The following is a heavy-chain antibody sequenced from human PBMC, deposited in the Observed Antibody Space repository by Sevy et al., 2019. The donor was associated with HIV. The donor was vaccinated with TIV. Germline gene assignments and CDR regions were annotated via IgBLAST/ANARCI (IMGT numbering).Heavy chain of an antibody. CDR3: ARVGIFEKSESQYRFMDY. D-gene: IGHD6-6*01. V-gene: IGHV3-7*01. J-gene: IGHJ4*02. CDR2: INQDGSKI. Sequence: GGYLRLSCAASGFTFTTYRMTWVRQAPGKGLEWVANINQDGSKINYVDSVKGRFIISRDNAKKSLYVLMNSLRADDTAVYYCARVGIFEKSESQYRFMDYWGQGTLVTVSS. CDR1: GFTFTTYR.